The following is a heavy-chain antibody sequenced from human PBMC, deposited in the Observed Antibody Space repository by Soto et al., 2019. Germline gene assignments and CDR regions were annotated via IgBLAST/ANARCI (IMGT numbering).Heavy chain of an antibody. CDR3: AGRESYCGGDCHDY. D-gene: IGHD2-21*02. CDR1: GGTFSSYT. V-gene: IGHV1-69*02. CDR2: IIPILGIA. Sequence: QVQLVQSGAEVKKPGSSVKVSCKASGGTFSSYTISWVRQAPGQGLEWMGRIIPILGIANYAQKFQGRVTITADKSTSTAYMERTSLRSKDRAVYYCAGRESYCGGDCHDYWGQGTLVTVSS. J-gene: IGHJ4*01.